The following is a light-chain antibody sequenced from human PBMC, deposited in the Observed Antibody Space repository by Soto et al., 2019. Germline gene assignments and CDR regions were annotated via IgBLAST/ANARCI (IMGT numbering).Light chain of an antibody. CDR3: QQYNNWPLT. CDR2: GAS. J-gene: IGKJ3*01. CDR1: QSVSSN. V-gene: IGKV3-15*01. Sequence: EIVMTQSPATLSVSPGERATLSCRASQSVSSNLAWYQQKPGQAPRLLIYGASTRSTGIPARFSGSGSGTEFTLTISSLQSEDVAVYSCQQYNNWPLTFGPGTKVDIK.